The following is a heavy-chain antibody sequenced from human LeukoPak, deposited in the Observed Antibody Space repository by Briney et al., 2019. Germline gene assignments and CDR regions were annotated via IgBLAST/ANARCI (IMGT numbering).Heavy chain of an antibody. CDR1: GFTFSSYS. CDR2: IKSKTDGGTT. CDR3: TTASGSYPTDYYGMDV. V-gene: IGHV3-15*01. Sequence: GGSLRLSCAVSGFTFSSYSMNWVRQAPGKGLEWVGRIKSKTDGGTTDYAVPVKGGFTISRDDSKNTLYLQMNSLKTEDTAVYYCTTASGSYPTDYYGMDVWGQGTTVTVSS. D-gene: IGHD1-26*01. J-gene: IGHJ6*02.